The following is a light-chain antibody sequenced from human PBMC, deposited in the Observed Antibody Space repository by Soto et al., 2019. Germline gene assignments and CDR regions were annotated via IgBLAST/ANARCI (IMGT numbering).Light chain of an antibody. V-gene: IGLV2-11*01. Sequence: QSVLTQPRSVSGSPGQSCTISCTGTSSDVGGYNSVSWYQQHPGKAPKLIIYDVTKRPSGVPDRFSASKSGNTASLTISGLQAEDEADYYCLSYAGSYIYVFGTGTKLTVL. J-gene: IGLJ1*01. CDR3: LSYAGSYIYV. CDR1: SSDVGGYNS. CDR2: DVT.